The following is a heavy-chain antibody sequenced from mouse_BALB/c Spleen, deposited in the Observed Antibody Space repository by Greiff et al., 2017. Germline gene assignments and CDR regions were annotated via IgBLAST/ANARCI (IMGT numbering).Heavy chain of an antibody. CDR2: ISSGGSYT. Sequence: EVKLVESGGGLVKPGGSLKLSCAASGFTFSSYAMSWVRQSPEQRLEWVAEISSGGSYTYYPDTVTGRFTISRDNAKNTLYLEMSSLRSEDTAMYYCGRESWFAYWGQGTLVTVSA. CDR1: GFTFSSYA. J-gene: IGHJ3*01. V-gene: IGHV5-9-4*01. CDR3: GRESWFAY.